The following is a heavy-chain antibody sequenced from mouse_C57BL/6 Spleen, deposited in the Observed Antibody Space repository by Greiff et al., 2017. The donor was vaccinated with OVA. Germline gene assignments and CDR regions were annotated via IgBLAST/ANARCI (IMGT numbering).Heavy chain of an antibody. CDR2: IYPGDGDT. Sequence: QVQLKESGAELVKPGASVKISCKASGYAFSSYWMNWVKQRPGKGLEWIGQIYPGDGDTNYNGKFKGKATLTADKSSSTAYMQLSSLTSEDSAVYVCAREGSNYNFDYWGQGTTLTVSS. CDR1: GYAFSSYW. J-gene: IGHJ2*01. V-gene: IGHV1-80*01. CDR3: AREGSNYNFDY. D-gene: IGHD2-5*01.